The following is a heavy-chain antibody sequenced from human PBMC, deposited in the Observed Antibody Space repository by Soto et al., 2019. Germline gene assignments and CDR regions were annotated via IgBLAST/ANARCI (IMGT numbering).Heavy chain of an antibody. V-gene: IGHV3-33*01. Sequence: QVQLVESGGGVVQPGRSLRLYCAASGFTFSSYGMHWVRQAPGKGLEWVAVIWYDGSNKYYADSVKGRFTISRDNSKNTLYLQMNSLRADDTAVYYCARREWELSLYYYCMDVWGQGTTVTVSS. D-gene: IGHD1-26*01. CDR2: IWYDGSNK. J-gene: IGHJ6*02. CDR3: ARREWELSLYYYCMDV. CDR1: GFTFSSYG.